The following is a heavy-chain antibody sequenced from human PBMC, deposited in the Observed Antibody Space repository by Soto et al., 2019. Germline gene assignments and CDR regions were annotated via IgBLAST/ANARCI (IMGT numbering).Heavy chain of an antibody. V-gene: IGHV3-33*01. J-gene: IGHJ3*02. CDR3: ARDGVRIGLMAGGAFDI. CDR2: IWYDGSNK. CDR1: GFTFSSYG. D-gene: IGHD2-8*01. Sequence: PGGSLRLSCAASGFTFSSYGMHWVRQAPGKGLEWVAVIWYDGSNKYYADSVKGRFTISRDNSKNTLYLQMNSLRAEDTAVYYCARDGVRIGLMAGGAFDIWGQGTMVTVSS.